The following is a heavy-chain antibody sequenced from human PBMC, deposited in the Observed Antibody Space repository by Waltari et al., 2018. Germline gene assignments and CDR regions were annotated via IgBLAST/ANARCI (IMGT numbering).Heavy chain of an antibody. CDR2: IIGTDGSA. Sequence: EVQLLESGGDLVQPGGSLRLSCGASGFSFGIYALPWVCQAQGKGLGWVSSIIGTDGSADYADSLRGRFTISRDISTDTLYLQLNSLRAEDTATYYCGKAAAGGDHPDRGALDIWGQGTVVTVSS. J-gene: IGHJ3*02. CDR1: GFSFGIYA. V-gene: IGHV3-23*01. D-gene: IGHD2-21*02. CDR3: GKAAAGGDHPDRGALDI.